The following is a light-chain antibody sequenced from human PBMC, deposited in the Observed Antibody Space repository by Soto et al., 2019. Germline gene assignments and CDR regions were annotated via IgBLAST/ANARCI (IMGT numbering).Light chain of an antibody. J-gene: IGKJ1*01. CDR2: GAS. CDR3: QQYGSSGT. CDR1: QSVSNNY. Sequence: EIVLTHSPGTLSLYTGERATLSCRASQSVSNNYLAWYQQKPGQAPRLLIYGASNRATGIPDRFSGSGSGTDFTLTISRLEPEDFAVYYCQQYGSSGTSGQGTKVDI. V-gene: IGKV3-20*01.